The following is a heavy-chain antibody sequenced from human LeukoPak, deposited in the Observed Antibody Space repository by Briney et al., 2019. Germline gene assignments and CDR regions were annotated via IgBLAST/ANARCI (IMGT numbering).Heavy chain of an antibody. CDR1: GFTFSRSS. CDR3: AREYYYDTDAGNY. D-gene: IGHD3-22*01. Sequence: PGGSLRLSCAASGFTFSRSSMSWVRQAPGKGPEWVSSITGSGTYIYYADSAKGRFTISRDNIQRSVYLQMNSLRAEDTAVYYCAREYYYDTDAGNYWGPGTLVTVFS. J-gene: IGHJ4*02. V-gene: IGHV3-21*01. CDR2: ITGSGTYI.